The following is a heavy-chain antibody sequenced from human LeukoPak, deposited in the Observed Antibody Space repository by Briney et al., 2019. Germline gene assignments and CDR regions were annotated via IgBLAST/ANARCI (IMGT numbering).Heavy chain of an antibody. CDR3: ARGLPDYGDAFDI. CDR1: GYTFASYD. V-gene: IGHV1-8*01. J-gene: IGHJ3*02. D-gene: IGHD4-17*01. CDR2: MNPNSGNT. Sequence: ASVKVSCKASGYTFASYDINWVRQATGQGLEWMGWMNPNSGNTGYAQKFQGRVTMTRNTSISTAYMELSSLRSEDTAVYYCARGLPDYGDAFDIWGQGTMVTVSS.